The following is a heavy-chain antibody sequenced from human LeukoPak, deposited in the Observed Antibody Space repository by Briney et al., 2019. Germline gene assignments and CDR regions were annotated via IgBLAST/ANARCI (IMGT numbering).Heavy chain of an antibody. CDR2: INYSGGT. Sequence: PSETLSLTCIVSGGSINSYYWSWIRQPPGKGLEWIGHINYSGGTKYNPSLKSRVTISVDTPKNQFSLKLNSVTAADTAVYYCARHAYCGGDCFGGAFEIWGQGTMVTVSS. V-gene: IGHV4-59*08. J-gene: IGHJ3*02. CDR1: GGSINSYY. CDR3: ARHAYCGGDCFGGAFEI. D-gene: IGHD2-21*02.